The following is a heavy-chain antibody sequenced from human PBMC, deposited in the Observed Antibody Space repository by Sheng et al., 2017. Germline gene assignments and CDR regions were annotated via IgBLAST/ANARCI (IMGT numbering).Heavy chain of an antibody. Sequence: QVQLQESGPGLVKPSETLSLTCTVSGYSISSGYYWGWIRQPPGKGLEWIGSIYHSGSTYYNPSLKSRVTISVDTSKNQFSLKLSSVTAADTAVYYCARDTSYYDSSGWRWGQGNAGHRSPQ. CDR1: GYSISSGYY. V-gene: IGHV4-38-2*02. CDR3: ARDTSYYDSSGWR. D-gene: IGHD3-22*01. J-gene: IGHJ4*02. CDR2: IYHSGST.